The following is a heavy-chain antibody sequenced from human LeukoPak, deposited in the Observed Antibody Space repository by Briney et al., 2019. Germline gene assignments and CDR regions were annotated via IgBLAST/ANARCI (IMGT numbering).Heavy chain of an antibody. D-gene: IGHD6-19*01. CDR2: IYYTGGT. V-gene: IGHV4-59*08. Sequence: SETLSLTCTVSGGSIGSDYWTWIPQPPGKGLEYIGYIYYTGGTNYNSSLKSRVTISVDTSKNQFSLKLSSVTAADTAVYFCAKYGNSGWVIDNWGQGTLVTVSS. J-gene: IGHJ4*02. CDR3: AKYGNSGWVIDN. CDR1: GGSIGSDY.